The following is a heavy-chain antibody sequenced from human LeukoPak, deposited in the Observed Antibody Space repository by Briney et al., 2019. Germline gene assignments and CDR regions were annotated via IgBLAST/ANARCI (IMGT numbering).Heavy chain of an antibody. J-gene: IGHJ4*02. CDR3: ATSQNETRYSSGWSYYFDY. CDR1: GGTFSSYA. V-gene: IGHV1-69*01. CDR2: INPIFGTA. Sequence: SVKVSCTASGGTFSSYAISWVRQAPGQGLEWMGGINPIFGTANYAQTFQGRVTITADESTSTAYMELSSLRSEDTAVYYCATSQNETRYSSGWSYYFDYWGQGTLVTVSS. D-gene: IGHD6-19*01.